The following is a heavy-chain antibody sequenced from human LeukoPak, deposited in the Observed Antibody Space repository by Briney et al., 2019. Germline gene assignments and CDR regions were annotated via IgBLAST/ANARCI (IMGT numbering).Heavy chain of an antibody. CDR2: IYHSGST. J-gene: IGHJ5*02. CDR1: GGSISSGGYS. Sequence: SETLSFTCAVSGGSISSGGYSWSWIRQPPGKGLEWIGYIYHSGSTYYNPSLKSRVTISVDRSKNQFSLKLSSVTAADTAVYYCAREEGGGSYEAWGQGTLVTVSS. D-gene: IGHD3-3*01. V-gene: IGHV4-30-2*01. CDR3: AREEGGGSYEA.